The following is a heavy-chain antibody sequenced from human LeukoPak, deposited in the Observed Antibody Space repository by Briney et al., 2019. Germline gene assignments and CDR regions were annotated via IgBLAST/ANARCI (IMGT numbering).Heavy chain of an antibody. D-gene: IGHD2-2*02. CDR2: INPNSGGT. CDR1: GYTFTGYY. CDR3: ARCDCSSTSCYICDALDI. Sequence: ASVKVSCKATGYTFTGYYMHWVRQAPGQGLEWMGWINPNSGGTNYAQKFQGRVTMTRDTSISTAYMELSRLRSDDTAVYYYARCDCSSTSCYICDALDIWGQGTMVTVSS. V-gene: IGHV1-2*02. J-gene: IGHJ3*02.